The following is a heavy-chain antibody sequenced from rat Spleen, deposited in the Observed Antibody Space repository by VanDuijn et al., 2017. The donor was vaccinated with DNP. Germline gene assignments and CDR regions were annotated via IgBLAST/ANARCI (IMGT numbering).Heavy chain of an antibody. J-gene: IGHJ2*01. D-gene: IGHD3-8*01. CDR1: GFTFSSFP. CDR3: TSNPHIRTAAPFDY. V-gene: IGHV5-46*01. CDR2: ISTTGDNT. Sequence: EVQLVESGGGLVQPGRSMKLSCAASGFTFSSFPMAWVRQAPTKGLEWLATISTTGDNTYYSDSVKGRFSLSRDNAKSTLYLQVNSLRSEDTATYYCTSNPHIRTAAPFDYWGQGVMVTVSS.